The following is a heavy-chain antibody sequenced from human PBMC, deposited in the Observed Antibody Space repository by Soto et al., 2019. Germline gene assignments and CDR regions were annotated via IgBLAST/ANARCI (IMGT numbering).Heavy chain of an antibody. Sequence: GGSLRLSCAASGFTFSDYYMSWIRQAPGKGLEWVSYISSSGSTIYYADSVKGRFTISRDNAKNSLYLQMNSLRAEDTAVYYCARVEGVGASCYRCDYYYYYMDVWGKGTTVTVSS. J-gene: IGHJ6*03. CDR1: GFTFSDYY. CDR3: ARVEGVGASCYRCDYYYYYMDV. CDR2: ISSSGSTI. V-gene: IGHV3-11*01. D-gene: IGHD2-2*02.